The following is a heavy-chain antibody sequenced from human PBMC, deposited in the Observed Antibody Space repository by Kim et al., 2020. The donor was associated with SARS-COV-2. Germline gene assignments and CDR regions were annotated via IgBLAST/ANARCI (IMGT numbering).Heavy chain of an antibody. CDR3: AREGLGYCSSTSCYRAFDI. CDR1: GGSISSYY. D-gene: IGHD2-2*01. Sequence: SETLFLTCTVSGGSISSYYWSWIRQPPGKGLEWIGYIYYSGSTNYNPSLKSRVTISVDTSKNQFSLKLSSVTAADTAVYYCAREGLGYCSSTSCYRAFDIWGQGTMVTVSS. CDR2: IYYSGST. V-gene: IGHV4-59*08. J-gene: IGHJ3*02.